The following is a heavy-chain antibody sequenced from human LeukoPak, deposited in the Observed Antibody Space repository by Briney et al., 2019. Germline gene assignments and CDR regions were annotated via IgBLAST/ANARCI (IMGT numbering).Heavy chain of an antibody. V-gene: IGHV3-23*01. J-gene: IGHJ4*02. CDR3: AKKVPANWGSYFDY. Sequence: GGSLRLSCAASGFTFDDYAMSWVRQAPGKGLEWVSAISGSGDNTYSTDSVKGRFTISRDNSKNTLYLQMNSLRAEDTAVYYCAKKVPANWGSYFDYWGQGTLVTVSS. CDR1: GFTFDDYA. CDR2: ISGSGDNT. D-gene: IGHD7-27*01.